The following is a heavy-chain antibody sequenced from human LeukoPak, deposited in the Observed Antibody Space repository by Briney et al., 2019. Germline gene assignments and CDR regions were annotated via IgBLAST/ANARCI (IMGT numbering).Heavy chain of an antibody. J-gene: IGHJ3*02. CDR2: IYYSGST. Sequence: PSETLSLTCTVSGGSISSSSYYWGWIRQPPGKGLEWIGSIYYSGSTYYNPSLKSRVTISVDTSKNQFSLKLSSVTAADTAVYYCARDEGIAAADVGAFDIWGQGTMVTVSS. V-gene: IGHV4-39*07. CDR3: ARDEGIAAADVGAFDI. CDR1: GGSISSSSYY. D-gene: IGHD6-13*01.